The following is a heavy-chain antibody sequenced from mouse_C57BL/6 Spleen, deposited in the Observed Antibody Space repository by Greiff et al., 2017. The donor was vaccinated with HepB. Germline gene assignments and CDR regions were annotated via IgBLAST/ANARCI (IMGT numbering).Heavy chain of an antibody. CDR3: ARHEDRGETAQVFDY. Sequence: VQVVESGAELVKPGASVKLSCKASGYTFTEYTIHWVKQRSGQGLEWIGWFYPGSGSIKYNEKFKDKATLTADKSSSTVYMELSRLTSEDSAVYFCARHEDRGETAQVFDYWGQGTTLTVSS. CDR1: GYTFTEYT. D-gene: IGHD3-2*02. CDR2: FYPGSGSI. J-gene: IGHJ2*01. V-gene: IGHV1-62-2*01.